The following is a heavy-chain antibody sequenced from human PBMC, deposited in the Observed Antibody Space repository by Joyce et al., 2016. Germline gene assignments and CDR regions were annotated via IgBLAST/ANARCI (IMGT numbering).Heavy chain of an antibody. D-gene: IGHD6-6*01. J-gene: IGHJ5*02. CDR2: INTDGGST. Sequence: EVQLVESGGGLVQPGGSLRLSCAASGFSFSGYWIHWVRQAPGKGLVGFSRINTDGGSTRFADSVKGRFTISRDNAKNTLYLQMNSLRAEDTAVYYCVRGISARPGGPNWFDPWGQGTLVTVSS. CDR3: VRGISARPGGPNWFDP. V-gene: IGHV3-74*01. CDR1: GFSFSGYW.